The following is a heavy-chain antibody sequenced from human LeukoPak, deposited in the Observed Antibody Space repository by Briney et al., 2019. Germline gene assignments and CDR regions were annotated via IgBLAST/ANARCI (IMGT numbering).Heavy chain of an antibody. CDR2: IIPMFGTA. J-gene: IGHJ4*02. D-gene: IGHD3-22*01. CDR1: GGTFSSYD. V-gene: IGHV1-69*05. CDR3: ARDLTHRRNYDNSGYQIVPAF. Sequence: GASVKVSCKASGGTFSSYDISWVRQAPGQGLEWMGGIIPMFGTANYAQKFQGRVTMTTDTSTSTAYMELRSLRSDDTAVYYCARDLTHRRNYDNSGYQIVPAFWGQGTLVTVSS.